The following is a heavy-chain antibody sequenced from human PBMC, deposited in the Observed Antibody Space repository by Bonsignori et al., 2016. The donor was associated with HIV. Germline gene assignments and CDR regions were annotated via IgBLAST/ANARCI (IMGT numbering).Heavy chain of an antibody. D-gene: IGHD4-11*01. V-gene: IGHV1-8*01. CDR2: MNPNSGKT. Sequence: WVRQGPLGQGLEWMGWMNPNSGKTVYAQKFQGRVTMTSNTSISTAYMELSSLRSEDTAVYFCARRTTSLGYWGQGSRVTVSS. J-gene: IGHJ4*02. CDR3: ARRTTSLGY.